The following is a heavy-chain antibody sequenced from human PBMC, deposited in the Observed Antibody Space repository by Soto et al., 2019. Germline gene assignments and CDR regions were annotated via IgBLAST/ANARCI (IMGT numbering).Heavy chain of an antibody. CDR3: PRDAARDTSGRDWFDP. J-gene: IGHJ5*02. Sequence: GGSLRLSCAAAGFTLRSFTMNWVRQAPGKGLEWVSTISSNSAYIYYTDALRGRFTISRDNAKNSLHLQMNSLRAEDTAVYSCPRDAARDTSGRDWFDPWGPGTRVTVSS. D-gene: IGHD6-25*01. CDR1: GFTLRSFT. V-gene: IGHV3-21*01. CDR2: ISSNSAYI.